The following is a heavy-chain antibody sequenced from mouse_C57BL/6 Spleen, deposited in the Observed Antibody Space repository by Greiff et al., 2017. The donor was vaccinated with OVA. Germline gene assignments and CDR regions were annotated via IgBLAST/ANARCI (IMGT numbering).Heavy chain of an antibody. CDR2: IRSKSNNYAT. Sequence: VQLKESGGGLVQPKGSLKLSCAASGFSFNTYAMNWVRQAPGKGLEWVARIRSKSNNYATYYADSVKDRFTISRDDSESMLYLQMNNLKTEDTAMYYCVRDFDGYFLAMDYWGQGTSVTVSS. J-gene: IGHJ4*01. CDR3: VRDFDGYFLAMDY. D-gene: IGHD2-3*01. V-gene: IGHV10-1*01. CDR1: GFSFNTYA.